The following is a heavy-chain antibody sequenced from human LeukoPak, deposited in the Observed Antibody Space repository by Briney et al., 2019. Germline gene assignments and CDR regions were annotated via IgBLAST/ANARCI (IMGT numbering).Heavy chain of an antibody. D-gene: IGHD2-21*02. CDR3: ARGLRPYCGGDCYQYYFDY. J-gene: IGHJ4*02. Sequence: PGGSLRLSCAASGFTVSSNYMSWVRQAPGKGLEWVSVIYSGGSTYYADSVKGRFTISRDNSKNTLYLQMNSLRAEDTAVYYCARGLRPYCGGDCYQYYFDYWGQGTLVTVSS. CDR1: GFTVSSNY. CDR2: IYSGGST. V-gene: IGHV3-53*01.